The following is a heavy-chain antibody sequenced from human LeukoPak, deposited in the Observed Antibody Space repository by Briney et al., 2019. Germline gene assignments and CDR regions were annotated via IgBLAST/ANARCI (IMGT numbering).Heavy chain of an antibody. CDR1: GYTFTGYY. CDR2: INPNSGGT. CDR3: ARQRYCSGGSCYSWFDP. D-gene: IGHD2-15*01. J-gene: IGHJ5*02. Sequence: ASVKVSCKASGYTFTGYYMHWVRQAPGQGLELMGWINPNSGGTNYAQKFQGRVTMTRDTSISTAYMELSRLRSDDTAVYYCARQRYCSGGSCYSWFDPWGQGTLVTVSS. V-gene: IGHV1-2*02.